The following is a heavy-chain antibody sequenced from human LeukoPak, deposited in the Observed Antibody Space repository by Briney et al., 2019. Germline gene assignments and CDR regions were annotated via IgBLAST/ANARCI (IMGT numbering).Heavy chain of an antibody. CDR2: ISSNGNNE. Sequence: GGSLRLSCVASGFIFTSYGMHWVRQAPGKGLQWVALISSNGNNERYADSVKGRFSISRDNSKNTMYLRMNSLRAEDTAIYYCTGIKYSTSWSGGYWGQGALVTVSS. J-gene: IGHJ4*02. CDR1: GFIFTSYG. D-gene: IGHD6-13*01. V-gene: IGHV3-30*19. CDR3: TGIKYSTSWSGGY.